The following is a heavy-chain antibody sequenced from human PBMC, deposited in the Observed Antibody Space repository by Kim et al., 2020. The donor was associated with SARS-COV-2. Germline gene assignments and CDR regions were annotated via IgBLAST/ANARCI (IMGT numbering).Heavy chain of an antibody. V-gene: IGHV3-15*01. CDR1: GFTFSNAW. CDR2: IKSKTDGGTT. J-gene: IGHJ4*02. D-gene: IGHD3-16*02. Sequence: GGSLRLSCAASGFTFSNAWMSWVRQAPGKGLEWVGRIKSKTDGGTTDYAAPVKGRFTVSRDDSKNTLYLQMNSLKTEDTAVYYCTTDPLPYYDSIWGTYRHMDFWGQGTLVTVSS. CDR3: TTDPLPYYDSIWGTYRHMDF.